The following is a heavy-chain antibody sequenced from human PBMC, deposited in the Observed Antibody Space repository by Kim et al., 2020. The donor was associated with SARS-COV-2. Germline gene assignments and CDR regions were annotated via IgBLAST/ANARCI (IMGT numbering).Heavy chain of an antibody. CDR3: ARTYYYGSGSYQHPGY. V-gene: IGHV1-8*01. Sequence: ASVKVSCKASGYTFTSYDINWVRQATGQGLEWMGWMNPNSGNTGYAQKFQGRVTMTRNTSISTAYMELSSLRSEDTAVYYCARTYYYGSGSYQHPGYWGQGTLVTVSS. CDR1: GYTFTSYD. CDR2: MNPNSGNT. D-gene: IGHD3-10*01. J-gene: IGHJ4*02.